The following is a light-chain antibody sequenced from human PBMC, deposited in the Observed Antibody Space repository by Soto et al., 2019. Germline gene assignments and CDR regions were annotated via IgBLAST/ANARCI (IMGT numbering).Light chain of an antibody. CDR3: CSYAGNSEV. CDR1: SGDVGGYNL. V-gene: IGLV2-23*02. J-gene: IGLJ1*01. Sequence: QSVLSQPGSVCGSPGQSITIPCTGTSGDVGGYNLVSWYQQHPGKAPKLMIYEVTERPSGVSNRFSGSKSGNTASLTISGLQPDDEADYYCCSYAGNSEVFGTGTKVTVL. CDR2: EVT.